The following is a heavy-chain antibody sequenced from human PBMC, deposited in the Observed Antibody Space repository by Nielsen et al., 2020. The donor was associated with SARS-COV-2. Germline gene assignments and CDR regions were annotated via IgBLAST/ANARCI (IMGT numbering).Heavy chain of an antibody. D-gene: IGHD3-22*01. CDR1: GYTFTSYY. CDR2: IIPIFGTA. J-gene: IGHJ4*02. CDR3: ARPGGDYYDSSGYWILDY. V-gene: IGHV1-69*06. Sequence: SVKVSCKASGYTFTSYYMHWARQAPGQGLEWMGGIIPIFGTANYAQKFQGRVTITADKSTSTAYMELSSLRSEDTAVYYCARPGGDYYDSSGYWILDYWGQGTLVTVSS.